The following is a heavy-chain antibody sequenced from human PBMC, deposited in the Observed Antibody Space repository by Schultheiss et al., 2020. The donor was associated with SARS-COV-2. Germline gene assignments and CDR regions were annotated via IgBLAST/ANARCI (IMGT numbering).Heavy chain of an antibody. CDR2: ISSSSSYI. J-gene: IGHJ5*02. Sequence: GSLRLSCAASGFTFSSYAMSWVRQAPGKGLEWVSSISSSSSYIYYADSVKGRFTISRDNAKNSLYLQMNSLRAEDTAVYYCARGGLNDPELEDWFDPWGQGTLVTVSS. V-gene: IGHV3-21*01. D-gene: IGHD1-1*01. CDR3: ARGGLNDPELEDWFDP. CDR1: GFTFSSYA.